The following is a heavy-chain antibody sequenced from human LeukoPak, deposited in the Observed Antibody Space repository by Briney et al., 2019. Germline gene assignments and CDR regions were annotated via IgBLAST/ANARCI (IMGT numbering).Heavy chain of an antibody. D-gene: IGHD1-26*01. Sequence: PGGSLGLSCAASGFTVSSNYMSWVRQAPGKGLEWVSVIYSGGSTYYADSVKGRFTISRDNSKNTLYLQMNSLRAEDTAVYYCARVRWELLSADYWGQGTLVTVSS. J-gene: IGHJ4*02. CDR1: GFTVSSNY. CDR2: IYSGGST. CDR3: ARVRWELLSADY. V-gene: IGHV3-53*01.